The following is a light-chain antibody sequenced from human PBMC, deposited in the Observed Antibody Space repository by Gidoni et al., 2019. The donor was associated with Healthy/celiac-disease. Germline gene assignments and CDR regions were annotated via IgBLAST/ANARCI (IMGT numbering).Light chain of an antibody. CDR1: QSLSSSY. CDR3: QQYGSSPT. Sequence: EIVLTQSPGTLSLSPGERATLSCRASQSLSSSYLAWYQQKPGQAPRLLIYGAASRATGIPDRFSGSGSGTDFTLTISRLEPDDLAVYYCQQYGSSPTFGQGTKVEIK. J-gene: IGKJ1*01. CDR2: GAA. V-gene: IGKV3-20*01.